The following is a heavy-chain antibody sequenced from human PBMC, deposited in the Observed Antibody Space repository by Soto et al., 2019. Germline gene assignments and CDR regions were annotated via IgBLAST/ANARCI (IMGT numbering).Heavy chain of an antibody. CDR1: GFTFSTYA. Sequence: EVQLLESGGGLVQPGGSLKLSCSASGFTFSTYAISWVRQAPGKGLEWVSIISGSGDTTYYADSVKGRFTVSRDNSKNTLDLQMTSLRAEDAAVYYCARGSSPVSSYYGVGVWGQGTSVTVSS. CDR3: ARGSSPVSSYYGVGV. CDR2: ISGSGDTT. J-gene: IGHJ6*02. V-gene: IGHV3-23*01.